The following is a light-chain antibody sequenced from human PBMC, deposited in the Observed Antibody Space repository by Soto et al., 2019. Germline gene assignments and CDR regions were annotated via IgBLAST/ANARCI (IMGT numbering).Light chain of an antibody. CDR2: GAS. J-gene: IGKJ1*01. CDR3: QQDGSSPWT. Sequence: ETVLTQSPGTLSLSPGEIATLSCRARQTIRSNYLAWYRQTPGQAPRLLIYGASNRATGIADRFSGSGSGTGFTLIISRLEPEDFALYYCQQDGSSPWTFGQGTKVEIK. CDR1: QTIRSNY. V-gene: IGKV3-20*01.